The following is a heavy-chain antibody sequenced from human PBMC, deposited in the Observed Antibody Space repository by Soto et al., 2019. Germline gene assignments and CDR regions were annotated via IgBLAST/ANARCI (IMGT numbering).Heavy chain of an antibody. D-gene: IGHD2-8*02. CDR3: ARDKITGLFDY. CDR1: GGSFSGYY. CDR2: INHSGST. Sequence: QVQLQQWGAGLLKPSETLSLTCAVYGGSFSGYYWTWIRQPPGTGLEWIGEINHSGSTNYNPSLKSRVTIPVDTSKKQFSLKLTSVTAADTAVYYCARDKITGLFDYWGQGTLVTVSS. J-gene: IGHJ4*02. V-gene: IGHV4-34*01.